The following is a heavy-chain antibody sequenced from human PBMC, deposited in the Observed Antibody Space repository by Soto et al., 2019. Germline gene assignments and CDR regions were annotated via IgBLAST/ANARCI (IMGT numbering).Heavy chain of an antibody. CDR2: IYYSGET. Sequence: QVQLQESGPGLVKPSETLSLTCTVSGDSISRYYWSWIRLSQGKGLEWIGYIYYSGETNYNPSVKSRVTISVDRTKNQFSLKLSSVTAADTAVYYCARDQGGEFLKGSGMDVWGQGTTVTVSS. CDR3: ARDQGGEFLKGSGMDV. D-gene: IGHD3-10*01. CDR1: GDSISRYY. V-gene: IGHV4-59*01. J-gene: IGHJ6*02.